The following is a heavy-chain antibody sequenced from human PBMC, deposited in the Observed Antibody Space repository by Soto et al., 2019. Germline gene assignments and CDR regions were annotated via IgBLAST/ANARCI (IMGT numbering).Heavy chain of an antibody. J-gene: IGHJ4*02. D-gene: IGHD3-22*01. CDR3: ARDKDSVGYYPPFHY. CDR2: ISSGGSDK. V-gene: IGHV3-33*01. Sequence: QVQLVESGGGVVQPGGSLRLSCAASGFTFASYGMHWVRQAPGKGLEWVALISSGGSDKYYADSVKGRFTISRDNFKNTVYLQMDSLRAEDTASYYCARDKDSVGYYPPFHYWGQGTLVTVSS. CDR1: GFTFASYG.